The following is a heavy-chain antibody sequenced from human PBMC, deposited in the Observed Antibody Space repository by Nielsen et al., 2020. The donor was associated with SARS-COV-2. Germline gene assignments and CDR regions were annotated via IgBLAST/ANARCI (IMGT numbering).Heavy chain of an antibody. D-gene: IGHD1-1*01. CDR1: GYTFTSYG. Sequence: ASVKVSCKASGYTFTSYGISWVRQAPGQGLEWMGWISAYNGNTNYAQKLQGRVTMTTDTSTSTAYMELRSLRSDDTAVYYCARDELERRSPGWFDPWGQGTLVTVSS. CDR2: ISAYNGNT. CDR3: ARDELERRSPGWFDP. V-gene: IGHV1-18*01. J-gene: IGHJ5*02.